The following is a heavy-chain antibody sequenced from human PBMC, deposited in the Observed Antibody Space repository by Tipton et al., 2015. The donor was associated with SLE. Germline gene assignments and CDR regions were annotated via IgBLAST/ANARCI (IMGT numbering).Heavy chain of an antibody. D-gene: IGHD5-24*01. V-gene: IGHV4-59*08. CDR2: IYYSGST. CDR3: ARQSGGDGYNNFDL. Sequence: TLSLTCTVSGGSISSYYWSWIRLPPGKGLEWIGHIYYSGSTNYNPSLKSRVTISADKSISTAYLQWSSLKASDTAMYYCARQSGGDGYNNFDLWGQGTLVTVSP. J-gene: IGHJ4*02. CDR1: GGSISSYY.